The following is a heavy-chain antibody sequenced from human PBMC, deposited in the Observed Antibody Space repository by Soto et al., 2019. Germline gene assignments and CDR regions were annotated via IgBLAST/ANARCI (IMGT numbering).Heavy chain of an antibody. V-gene: IGHV4-30-4*08. CDR1: GGSISSGGYY. Sequence: PSETLSLTCTVSGGSISSGGYYWSWIRQHPGKGLEWIGYIYYSGSTYYNPSLQSRVTISVDRSKNHFSLKLSSLTAADTAVYFCARGPSRFCGSTSCYVFHWGQGTRVTVSS. D-gene: IGHD2-2*01. CDR2: IYYSGST. J-gene: IGHJ1*01. CDR3: ARGPSRFCGSTSCYVFH.